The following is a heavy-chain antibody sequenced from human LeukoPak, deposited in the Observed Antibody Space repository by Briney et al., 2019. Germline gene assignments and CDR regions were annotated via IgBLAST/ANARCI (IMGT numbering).Heavy chain of an antibody. V-gene: IGHV4-30-4*01. CDR2: IYYSGST. Sequence: SETLSLTCTVSGGSISSGDYYWSWIRQPPGKGLEWIGYIYYSGSTYYNPSLKSRVTISVDTSKNQFSLKLSSVTAADTAVYYCARAHLGFRAAADDFDYWGQGTLVTVSS. CDR1: GGSISSGDYY. D-gene: IGHD6-13*01. J-gene: IGHJ4*02. CDR3: ARAHLGFRAAADDFDY.